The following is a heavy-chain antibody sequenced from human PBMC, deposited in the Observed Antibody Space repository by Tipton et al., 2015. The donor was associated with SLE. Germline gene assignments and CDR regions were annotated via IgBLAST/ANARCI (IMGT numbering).Heavy chain of an antibody. CDR3: AREGGSPHYGMDV. Sequence: TLSLTCTVPGGSISSGGYYWSWIRQHPGKGLEWIGYIYYSGSTYYNPSLKSRVTISVDTSKNQFSLKLSSVTAADTAVYYCAREGGSPHYGMDVWGQGTTVTVSS. CDR2: IYYSGST. CDR1: GGSISSGGYY. J-gene: IGHJ6*02. D-gene: IGHD1-26*01. V-gene: IGHV4-31*03.